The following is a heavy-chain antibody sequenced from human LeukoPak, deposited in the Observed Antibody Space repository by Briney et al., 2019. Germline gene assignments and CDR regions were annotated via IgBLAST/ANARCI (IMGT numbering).Heavy chain of an antibody. CDR3: ARSRSMVRGLYYGMDV. CDR1: GGTFSSYA. CDR2: IIPILGIA. Sequence: SVKVSCKASGGTFSSYAISWVRQAPGQGLEWMGRIIPILGIANYAQKFQGRVTITADKSTSTAYMELSSLRSEDTAVYYCARSRSMVRGLYYGMDVWGQGTTVTVSS. J-gene: IGHJ6*02. D-gene: IGHD3-10*01. V-gene: IGHV1-69*04.